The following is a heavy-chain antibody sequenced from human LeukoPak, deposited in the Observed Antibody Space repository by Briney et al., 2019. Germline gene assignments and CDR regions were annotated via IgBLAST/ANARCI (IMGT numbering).Heavy chain of an antibody. Sequence: SETLPLTCTVSGGSISSSSYYWGWIRQPPGKGLEWIGSIYYSGSTNYNPSLKSRVTISVDKSKNQFSLKLSSVTAADTAVYYCAGITMVRGVIIPLDYWGQGTLVTVSS. CDR3: AGITMVRGVIIPLDY. CDR1: GGSISSSSYY. D-gene: IGHD3-10*01. CDR2: IYYSGST. V-gene: IGHV4-39*07. J-gene: IGHJ4*02.